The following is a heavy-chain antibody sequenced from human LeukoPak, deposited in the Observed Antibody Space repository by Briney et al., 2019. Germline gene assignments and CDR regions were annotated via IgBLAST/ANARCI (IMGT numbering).Heavy chain of an antibody. D-gene: IGHD3-22*01. CDR2: IYYSGRT. CDR3: ARDLDSSGRDY. Sequence: SETLSLTCTVSGGSISTSSYFWGWIRQPTGKGLEWIGSIYYSGRTYYNPSLKSRVTIAVDTSKNQFSLKLSSVTAADTAVYYCARDLDSSGRDYWGQGILVTVS. J-gene: IGHJ4*02. V-gene: IGHV4-39*07. CDR1: GGSISTSSYF.